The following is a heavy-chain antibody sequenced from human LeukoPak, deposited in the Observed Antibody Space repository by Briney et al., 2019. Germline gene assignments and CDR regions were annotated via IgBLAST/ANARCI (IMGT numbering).Heavy chain of an antibody. CDR1: GFTFSIYA. CDR3: AGPAAFDY. J-gene: IGHJ4*02. D-gene: IGHD2-2*01. V-gene: IGHV3-23*01. CDR2: VDDRGDNT. Sequence: GGSLRLSCAASGFTFSIYAMSWVHQAAGKGLEWVSTVDDRGDNTYYADSVKGRFTISRDNSKNTLYLQMNSLRAEDTAVYYCAGPAAFDYWGQGTLVTVSS.